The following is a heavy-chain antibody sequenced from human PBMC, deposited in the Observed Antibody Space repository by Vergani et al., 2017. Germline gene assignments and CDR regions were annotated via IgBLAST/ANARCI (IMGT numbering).Heavy chain of an antibody. CDR3: ARDKGQSSSFHGGFGY. Sequence: QVQLVQSGAEVKKPGSSVKVSCKASGGTFSSYTISWVRQAPGQGLEWMGRIIPILGIANYAQKFQGRVTITADKSTSTAYMELSSLRSEDTAVYYCARDKGQSSSFHGGFGYWGQRTLVTVSS. J-gene: IGHJ4*02. CDR2: IIPILGIA. CDR1: GGTFSSYT. D-gene: IGHD6-13*01. V-gene: IGHV1-69*08.